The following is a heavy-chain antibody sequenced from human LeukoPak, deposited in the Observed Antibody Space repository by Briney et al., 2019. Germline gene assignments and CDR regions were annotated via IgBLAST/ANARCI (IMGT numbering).Heavy chain of an antibody. D-gene: IGHD2-2*01. CDR1: GLTFNNYA. CDR2: ISGRGASK. V-gene: IGHV3-23*01. J-gene: IGHJ4*02. Sequence: GGSLRLSCAISGLTFNNYAMSWVRQAPGKGLEWVSGISGRGASKYYADSVKGRFTISRDNSKNTLYLQMNSLRAEDTAVYYCAKGVVVAPDVTPFDYWGQGTLVTVSS. CDR3: AKGVVVAPDVTPFDY.